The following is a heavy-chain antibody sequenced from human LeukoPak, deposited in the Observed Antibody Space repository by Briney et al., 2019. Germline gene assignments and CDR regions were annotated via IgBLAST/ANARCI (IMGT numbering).Heavy chain of an antibody. CDR1: GGSISSYY. V-gene: IGHV4-4*09. Sequence: SETLSLTCTVSGGSISSYYWSWIRQPPGKGLEWIGYIYTSGSTNYNPSLKSRVTISVDTSKNQFSLKLSSVTAADTAVYYCARLRLGRYHDFWSGYSYYFDYWGQGTLVTVSS. D-gene: IGHD3-3*01. CDR3: ARLRLGRYHDFWSGYSYYFDY. J-gene: IGHJ4*02. CDR2: IYTSGST.